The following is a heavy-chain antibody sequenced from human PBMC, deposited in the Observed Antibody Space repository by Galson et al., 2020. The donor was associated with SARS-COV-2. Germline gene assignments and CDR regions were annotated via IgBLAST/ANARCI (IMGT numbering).Heavy chain of an antibody. CDR1: GFTFSSYA. V-gene: IGHV3-23*01. Sequence: GGSLRLPCAASGFTFSSYAMSWVRQAPGKRLKWGSAISGSGVSPYYADAVKGRLTISRDNAKNTPYLQMNSLRAEDTAVYYCAKAVVAAMVDYWGQGTLVTVSS. CDR2: ISGSGVSP. CDR3: AKAVVAAMVDY. J-gene: IGHJ4*02. D-gene: IGHD2-15*01.